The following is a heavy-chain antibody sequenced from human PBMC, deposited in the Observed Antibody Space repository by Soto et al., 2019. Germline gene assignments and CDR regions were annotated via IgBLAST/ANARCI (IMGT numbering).Heavy chain of an antibody. D-gene: IGHD1-1*01. CDR2: IKEDGSEK. J-gene: IGHJ3*02. Sequence: EVQLLESGGGLVQPGGSLRLSCAASGFTFSNYWMTWVRQAPGKGLEWVANIKEDGSEKYYVDSMKGRFTISRDNAKNSLYLQMNSLRAEDTAVYYCARGGGWNDDQGTFDIWGQGTMVTVSS. CDR3: ARGGGWNDDQGTFDI. V-gene: IGHV3-7*03. CDR1: GFTFSNYW.